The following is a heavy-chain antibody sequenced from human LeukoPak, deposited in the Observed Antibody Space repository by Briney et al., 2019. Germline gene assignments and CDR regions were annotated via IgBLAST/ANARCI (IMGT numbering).Heavy chain of an antibody. CDR2: ISWNSGSI. D-gene: IGHD6-13*01. Sequence: GGSLRLSCAAFGFTFDDYAMHWVRQAPGKGLEWVSGISWNSGSIGYADSVKGRFTISRDNSKNTLYLQMNSLRAEDTAVYYCARETAAGSEIFDYWGQGTLVTVSS. J-gene: IGHJ4*02. V-gene: IGHV3-9*01. CDR1: GFTFDDYA. CDR3: ARETAAGSEIFDY.